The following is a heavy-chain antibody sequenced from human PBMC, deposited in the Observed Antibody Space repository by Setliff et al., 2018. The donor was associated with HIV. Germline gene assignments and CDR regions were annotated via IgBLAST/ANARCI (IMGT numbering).Heavy chain of an antibody. CDR3: ARDVGVPGRGNALDY. CDR2: IIPVLGLS. D-gene: IGHD1-26*01. CDR1: GGIFS. V-gene: IGHV1-69*04. Sequence: WASVKVSCKASGGIFSINWVRQAPGQGLEWMGRIIPVLGLSNYAQNYQGRVTITADEPTSTAYMELSSLRSDDTAVYYCARDVGVPGRGNALDYWGQGTQVTVSS. J-gene: IGHJ4*02.